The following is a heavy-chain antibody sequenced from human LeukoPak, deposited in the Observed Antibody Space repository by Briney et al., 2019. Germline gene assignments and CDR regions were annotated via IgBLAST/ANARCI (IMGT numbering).Heavy chain of an antibody. CDR2: ISSSSSYI. CDR3: ARDGGTGTVPYYFDY. CDR1: GYSISSGYY. Sequence: PSETLSLTCTVSGYSISSGYYWGWIRQPPGKGLEWVSSISSSSSYIYYADSVKGRFTISRDNAKNSLYLQMNSLRAEDTAVYYCARDGGTGTVPYYFDYWGQGTLVTVSS. J-gene: IGHJ4*02. D-gene: IGHD1-1*01. V-gene: IGHV3-21*01.